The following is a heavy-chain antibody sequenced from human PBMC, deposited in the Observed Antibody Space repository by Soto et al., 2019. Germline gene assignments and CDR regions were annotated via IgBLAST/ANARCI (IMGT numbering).Heavy chain of an antibody. Sequence: PGGSLRLSCAASGFTFSSYGMHWVRQAPGKGLEWVAVIWYDGSNKYYADSVKGRFTISRDNSKNTLYLQMNSLRAEDTAVYYCARDRVDTAMVSGDDYWGQGTLVTVSS. CDR3: ARDRVDTAMVSGDDY. V-gene: IGHV3-33*01. CDR1: GFTFSSYG. J-gene: IGHJ4*02. CDR2: IWYDGSNK. D-gene: IGHD5-18*01.